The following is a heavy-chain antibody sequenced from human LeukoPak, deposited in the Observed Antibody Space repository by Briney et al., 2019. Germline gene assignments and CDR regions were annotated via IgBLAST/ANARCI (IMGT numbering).Heavy chain of an antibody. Sequence: GGTLRLSCAASGFTFNSYAMSWVRQAPGKGLEWVSAISGSGGNTYYADSVKGRFTISRDNSKNTLYLQMNSLRAEDTAVYYCAREDVPITRIVVVITSGAFDIWGQGTMVTVSS. J-gene: IGHJ3*02. CDR2: ISGSGGNT. D-gene: IGHD3-22*01. CDR1: GFTFNSYA. CDR3: AREDVPITRIVVVITSGAFDI. V-gene: IGHV3-23*01.